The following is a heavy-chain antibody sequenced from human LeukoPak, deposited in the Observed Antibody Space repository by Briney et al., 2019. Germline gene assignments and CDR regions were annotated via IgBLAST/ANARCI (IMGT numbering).Heavy chain of an antibody. CDR1: GFTVSTYY. CDR2: IYSGGST. J-gene: IGHJ4*02. D-gene: IGHD2-2*01. Sequence: GGSLRLSCAASGFTVSTYYMTWVRQAPGKGLECVSVIYSGGSTYYADSVKGRFTVSRDNSKNTLYLQMNCLRAEDTAMYYCARGLGYCTSTTCLLPFDYWGQGTLVTVSS. CDR3: ARGLGYCTSTTCLLPFDY. V-gene: IGHV3-53*01.